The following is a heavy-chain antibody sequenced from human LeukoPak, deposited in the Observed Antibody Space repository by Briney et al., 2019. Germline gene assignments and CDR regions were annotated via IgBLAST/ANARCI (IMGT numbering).Heavy chain of an antibody. D-gene: IGHD2-15*01. J-gene: IGHJ5*02. V-gene: IGHV3-23*01. Sequence: GGALRLSCAASGWTFSSYAMSWVGQAPGKGVEGVSAISGSGGSTYYADSVKGRFTISRDNSKNTLYLQMNSLRAEDTAVYYCAKGVVVNWFDPWGQGTLVTVSS. CDR1: GWTFSSYA. CDR2: ISGSGGST. CDR3: AKGVVVNWFDP.